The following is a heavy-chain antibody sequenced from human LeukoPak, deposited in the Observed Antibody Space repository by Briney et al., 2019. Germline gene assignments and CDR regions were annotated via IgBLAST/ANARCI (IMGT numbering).Heavy chain of an antibody. CDR3: ARHLGLGSYFDY. Sequence: SETLSLTCAVSGYSISSGYYWGWIRQPPGQGLEWIGSVYHSGSTYYNPSLKSRVTISVDTSKNQFSLKLSSVTAADTAVYYCARHLGLGSYFDYWGQGTLVTVSS. D-gene: IGHD7-27*01. CDR2: VYHSGST. J-gene: IGHJ4*02. CDR1: GYSISSGYY. V-gene: IGHV4-38-2*01.